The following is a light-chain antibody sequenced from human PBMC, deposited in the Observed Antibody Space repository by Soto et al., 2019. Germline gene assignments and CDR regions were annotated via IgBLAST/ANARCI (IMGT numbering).Light chain of an antibody. CDR3: GTWDSSLSALV. Sequence: QSVLTQPPSVSAAPGQTVTISCSGSSSNIGNNYVSWYQQLPGTAPKLLIYDNNKRPSGIPDRFSGSKSGTSATLGITGLQTGDEADYYCGTWDSSLSALVFGGGTKLTV. J-gene: IGLJ2*01. CDR1: SSNIGNNY. CDR2: DNN. V-gene: IGLV1-51*01.